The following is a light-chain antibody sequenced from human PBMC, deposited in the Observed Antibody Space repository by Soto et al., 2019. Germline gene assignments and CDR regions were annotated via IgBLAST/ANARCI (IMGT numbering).Light chain of an antibody. V-gene: IGKV3-20*01. Sequence: EIVMTQYPGTQSLSPGERATLSCRASQSVSAPYLAWYQQKSGQAPRLLIYGASRRATGIPDRFSGSGSGTDFTLTISRLESEDFAVYYCHQYGTSRTFGQGTRREIK. CDR2: GAS. J-gene: IGKJ5*01. CDR1: QSVSAPY. CDR3: HQYGTSRT.